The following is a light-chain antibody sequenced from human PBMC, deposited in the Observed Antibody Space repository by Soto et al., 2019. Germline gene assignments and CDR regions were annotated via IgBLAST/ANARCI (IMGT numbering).Light chain of an antibody. V-gene: IGLV2-14*01. Sequence: QSVLTQPASVSGSPGQSITISCTGTSSEVGGYNYVSWYQQHPGKAPKLMIYDVSNRPSGASNRFSGSKSGNTASLTISGLQAEDEADYYCKSYTSSSTNVFGTGTKVTVL. CDR2: DVS. CDR3: KSYTSSSTNV. J-gene: IGLJ1*01. CDR1: SSEVGGYNY.